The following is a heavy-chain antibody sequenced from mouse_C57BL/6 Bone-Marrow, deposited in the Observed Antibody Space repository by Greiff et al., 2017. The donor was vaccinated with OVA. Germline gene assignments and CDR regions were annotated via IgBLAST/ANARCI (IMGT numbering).Heavy chain of an antibody. CDR3: ARKGDYDYAAWFAY. CDR2: IHPNSGST. J-gene: IGHJ3*01. V-gene: IGHV1-64*01. D-gene: IGHD2-4*01. CDR1: GYTFTSYW. Sequence: VQLQQPGAELVKPGASVKLSCKASGYTFTSYWMHWVKQRPGQGLEWIGMIHPNSGSTNYNEKFKSKATLTVDKSSSTAYMQLSSLTSEDSAVYYCARKGDYDYAAWFAYWGQGTLVTVSA.